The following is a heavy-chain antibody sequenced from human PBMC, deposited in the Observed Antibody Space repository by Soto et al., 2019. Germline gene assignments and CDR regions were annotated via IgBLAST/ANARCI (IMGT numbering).Heavy chain of an antibody. V-gene: IGHV3-30*18. D-gene: IGHD6-13*01. CDR2: MSYDGTKQ. Sequence: GGSLRLSCAASGFTFSTYGMHWVRQAPGKGLEWVAAMSYDGTKQYYVDSVKGRFTISRDNSRNTLFLQLNSLRDEDTAVYYCAKEYGSTWIDHWGQGTPVTV. J-gene: IGHJ4*02. CDR1: GFTFSTYG. CDR3: AKEYGSTWIDH.